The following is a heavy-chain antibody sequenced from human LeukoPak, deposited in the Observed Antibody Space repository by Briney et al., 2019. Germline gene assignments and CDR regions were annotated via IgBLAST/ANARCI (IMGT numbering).Heavy chain of an antibody. CDR3: AKDRYSYAFEYSDS. CDR1: GFTFSSYG. V-gene: IGHV3-30*18. J-gene: IGHJ4*02. CDR2: ISNDGSKK. D-gene: IGHD5-18*01. Sequence: GGSLRLSCAASGFTFSSYGMHWVRQAPGKGLDWVAVISNDGSKKYYADSVKGRFTISRDNSKNTLSLQVSSLRAEDTAVYYCAKDRYSYAFEYSDSWGQGTLVTASS.